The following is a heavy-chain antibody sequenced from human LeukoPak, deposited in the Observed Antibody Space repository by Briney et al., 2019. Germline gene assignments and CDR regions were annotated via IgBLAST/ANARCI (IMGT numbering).Heavy chain of an antibody. V-gene: IGHV3-48*03. CDR2: ISSSSGVTI. CDR1: GFTFSNYE. Sequence: GGSLRLSCAAAGFTFSNYEMNWVRQAPGKGLEWVSYISSSSGVTIYYADSVKGRFTISRDSAKNSLYLQMNSLRAEDTAVYYCARFTSDWFYFDYWGQGTMVTVSS. CDR3: ARFTSDWFYFDY. D-gene: IGHD3-9*01. J-gene: IGHJ4*02.